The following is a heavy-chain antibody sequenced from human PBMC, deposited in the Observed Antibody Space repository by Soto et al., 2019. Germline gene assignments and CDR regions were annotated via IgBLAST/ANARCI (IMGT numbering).Heavy chain of an antibody. J-gene: IGHJ4*02. D-gene: IGHD5-12*01. Sequence: QVQLQQWGAGLLKPSETLSLTCAVYGGSFSGYYWSWIRQPPGKGLEWIGEINHSGSTNYNPSLKSRVTISVDTSKNQFSLKLSSVTAADTAVYYCARDGIVATITAESAPNTRYYFDYWGQGTLVTVSS. CDR3: ARDGIVATITAESAPNTRYYFDY. V-gene: IGHV4-34*01. CDR1: GGSFSGYY. CDR2: INHSGST.